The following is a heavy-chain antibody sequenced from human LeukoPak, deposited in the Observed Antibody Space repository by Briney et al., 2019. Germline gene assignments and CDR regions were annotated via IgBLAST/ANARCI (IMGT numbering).Heavy chain of an antibody. D-gene: IGHD5-12*01. Sequence: GASVKVSCKASGYTFTSYYMHWVRQAPGKGLEWMGGFDPEDGETIYAQKFQGRVTMTEDTSTDTAYMELSSLRSEDTAVYYCATFPPPSGYSGYDYTSVNYWGQGTLVTVSS. V-gene: IGHV1-24*01. CDR1: GYTFTSYY. J-gene: IGHJ4*02. CDR3: ATFPPPSGYSGYDYTSVNY. CDR2: FDPEDGET.